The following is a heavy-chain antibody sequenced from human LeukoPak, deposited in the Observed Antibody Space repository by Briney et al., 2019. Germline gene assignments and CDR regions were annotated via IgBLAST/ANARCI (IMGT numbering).Heavy chain of an antibody. CDR1: GYTFTGYY. D-gene: IGHD3-22*01. V-gene: IGHV1-2*06. J-gene: IGHJ3*02. CDR2: INPNNGGT. CDR3: AGEDNSSGYRPFDI. Sequence: ASVKVSCTASGYTFTGYYIHWVRQAPGQGLEWMGRINPNNGGTNYAQKFQGRVTMTRDMSMSTAYMELSRLRSDDTAVYYCAGEDNSSGYRPFDIWGQGTMVTVPS.